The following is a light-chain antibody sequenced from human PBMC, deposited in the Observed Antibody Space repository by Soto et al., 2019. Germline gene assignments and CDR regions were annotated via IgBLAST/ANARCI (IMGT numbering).Light chain of an antibody. Sequence: TQSPATLSLSPGERVTITCRASQSIITYLNWYQQKPGKAPKLLIHGASSLQSGVPSRFSGSGYGTDFSLTINSLQPEDFASYYCQQTHSTPQSFGGGTKVEIK. V-gene: IGKV1-39*01. CDR3: QQTHSTPQS. CDR1: QSIITY. CDR2: GAS. J-gene: IGKJ4*01.